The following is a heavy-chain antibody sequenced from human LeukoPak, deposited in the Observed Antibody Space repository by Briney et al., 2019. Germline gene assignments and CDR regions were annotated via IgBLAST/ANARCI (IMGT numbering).Heavy chain of an antibody. CDR3: VRDGSLRTPAQTKYYYYGMDV. Sequence: ASVKVSCKASGYTFTGYYMHWVRQAPGQGLEWMGWINPNSGGTNYAQKFQGRVTMTRDTSISTAYMELSRLRSDDTAVYYCVRDGSLRTPAQTKYYYYGMDVWGQGTTVTVSS. J-gene: IGHJ6*02. V-gene: IGHV1-2*02. D-gene: IGHD2-15*01. CDR2: INPNSGGT. CDR1: GYTFTGYY.